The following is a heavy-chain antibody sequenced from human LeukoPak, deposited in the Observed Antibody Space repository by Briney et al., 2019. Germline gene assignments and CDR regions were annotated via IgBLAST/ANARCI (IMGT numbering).Heavy chain of an antibody. CDR1: GFALSNYG. Sequence: GGSLRLSCAASGFALSNYGMHWVRQAPGKGLEWVAHISYHGHNTYYVDSVKGRFTISRDSSKNTLYLQLDSLRAEDTAVYYCAKDQGRRLQPSGFDYWGQGTLVTVSS. D-gene: IGHD2-21*02. V-gene: IGHV3-30*18. CDR2: ISYHGHNT. CDR3: AKDQGRRLQPSGFDY. J-gene: IGHJ4*02.